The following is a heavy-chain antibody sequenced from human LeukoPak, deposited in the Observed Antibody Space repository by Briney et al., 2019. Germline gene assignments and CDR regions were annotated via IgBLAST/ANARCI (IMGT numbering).Heavy chain of an antibody. V-gene: IGHV5-51*01. J-gene: IGHJ6*03. Sequence: GESLKISCKGSGYSFTSYWIGWVRQMRGKGLEWMGIIYPGDSDTRYSPSFQGQVTISADKSISTAYLQWSSLKASDTAMYYCARISRDGYNAYYYYYMDVWGKGTTVTVSS. CDR1: GYSFTSYW. D-gene: IGHD5-24*01. CDR3: ARISRDGYNAYYYYYMDV. CDR2: IYPGDSDT.